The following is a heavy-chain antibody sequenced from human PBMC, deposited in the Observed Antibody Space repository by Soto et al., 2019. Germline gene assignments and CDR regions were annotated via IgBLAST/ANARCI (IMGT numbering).Heavy chain of an antibody. J-gene: IGHJ6*02. CDR3: ARFLERLPNYGMDV. V-gene: IGHV1-8*01. Sequence: ASVKVSCKASGYTFTSYDINWVRQATGQGLEWMGWMNPNSGNTGYAQKFQGRVTMTRNTSISTAYMELSSLRSEDTAVYYCARFLERLPNYGMDVSGQGTTVTVSS. D-gene: IGHD3-3*01. CDR2: MNPNSGNT. CDR1: GYTFTSYD.